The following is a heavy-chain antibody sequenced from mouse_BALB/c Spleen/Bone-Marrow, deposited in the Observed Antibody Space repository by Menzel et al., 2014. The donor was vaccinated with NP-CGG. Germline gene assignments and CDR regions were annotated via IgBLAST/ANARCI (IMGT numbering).Heavy chain of an antibody. CDR2: IDPANGNT. Sequence: VQLQQSGAELVKPGASVKLSCTASGFNIKDTYMHWVKQRPEQGLEWIGRIDPANGNTKYDPKFQGKATITADTSSNTAYLQLSSLTAEDTAVYYCARWEYYAMDYWGQGTSVTVSS. V-gene: IGHV14-3*02. D-gene: IGHD4-1*01. J-gene: IGHJ4*01. CDR1: GFNIKDTY. CDR3: ARWEYYAMDY.